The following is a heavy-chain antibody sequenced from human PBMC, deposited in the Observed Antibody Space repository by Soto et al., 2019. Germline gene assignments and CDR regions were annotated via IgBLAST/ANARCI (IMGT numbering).Heavy chain of an antibody. CDR1: GFTFSSYS. CDR2: ISSSSSTI. Sequence: EVQLVESGGGLVQPGGSLRLSCAASGFTFSSYSMNWVRQAPGKGLEWVSYISSSSSTIYYADSVKGRFTISSDNAKNSQYLQMNSLRDEDTDVYYCAREGGSLNWFDPWGQGTLVTVSS. V-gene: IGHV3-48*02. D-gene: IGHD1-26*01. J-gene: IGHJ5*02. CDR3: AREGGSLNWFDP.